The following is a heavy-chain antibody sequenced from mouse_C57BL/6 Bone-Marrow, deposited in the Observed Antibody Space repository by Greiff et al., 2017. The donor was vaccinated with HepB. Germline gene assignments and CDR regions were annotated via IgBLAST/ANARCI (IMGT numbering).Heavy chain of an antibody. CDR1: GYTFTSYW. D-gene: IGHD1-1*01. CDR3: ARPVVATSVYFDY. CDR2: IDPNSGGT. J-gene: IGHJ2*01. Sequence: QVHVKQPGAELVKPGASVKLSCKASGYTFTSYWMHWVKQRPGRGLEWIGRIDPNSGGTKYNEKFKSKATLTVDKPSSTAYMQLSSLTSEDSAVYYGARPVVATSVYFDYWGQGTTLTVSS. V-gene: IGHV1-72*01.